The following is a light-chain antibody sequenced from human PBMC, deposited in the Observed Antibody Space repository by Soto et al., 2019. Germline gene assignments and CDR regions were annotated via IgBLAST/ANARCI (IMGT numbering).Light chain of an antibody. CDR2: GNS. J-gene: IGLJ1*01. CDR1: SSKNGAGYD. Sequence: QSVLKQPPSVLGGPGARVTIPFPRGSSKNGAGYDVHWYQQLPGTAPKLLIYGNSNRPSGVPDRFSGSKSGTSASLAITGLQAEDEADYCCQSYDSSLSAFYVFGTGTKVTVL. V-gene: IGLV1-40*01. CDR3: QSYDSSLSAFYV.